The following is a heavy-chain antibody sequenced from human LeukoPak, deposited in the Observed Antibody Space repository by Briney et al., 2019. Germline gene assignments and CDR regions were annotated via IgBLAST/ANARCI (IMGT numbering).Heavy chain of an antibody. CDR2: ISRRGSTI. V-gene: IGHV3-48*03. CDR3: ARDSRPHSSSSRKDFDY. J-gene: IGHJ4*02. D-gene: IGHD6-6*01. Sequence: GVRRLSCAASGFTFSSYEMNGVRQALGKGLDGGSYISRRGSTIYYADSVKGRFTLSRDNATNPLYLQMNSLRAEDTAVYYCARDSRPHSSSSRKDFDYWGQGTLVTVSS. CDR1: GFTFSSYE.